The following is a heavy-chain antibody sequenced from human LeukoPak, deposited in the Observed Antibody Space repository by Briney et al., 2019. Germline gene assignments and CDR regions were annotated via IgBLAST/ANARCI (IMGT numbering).Heavy chain of an antibody. V-gene: IGHV3-30*04. CDR2: VLYNGSNK. CDR3: VGDNYGGILDF. J-gene: IGHJ4*02. CDR1: GFTFTRYT. Sequence: PGGSLRLSCAASGFTFTRYTMHWVRQAPRKGLEWVAIVLYNGSNKYYADSVKGRFTLSRDNSKNTLSLQMNTLRADDTAVYYCVGDNYGGILDFWGQGTLVTVSS. D-gene: IGHD2-21*01.